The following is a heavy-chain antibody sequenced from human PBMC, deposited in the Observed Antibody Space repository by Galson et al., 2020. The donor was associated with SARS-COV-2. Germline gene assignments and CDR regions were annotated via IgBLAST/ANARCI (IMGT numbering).Heavy chain of an antibody. CDR1: EITFSSQS. CDR2: ISSSSSTI. V-gene: IGHV3-48*02. Sequence: GGSLRLSCAASEITFSSQSMNLVRLAPGKGLEWVSYISSSSSTIQYADSVKGRFTISRDNAKNSLYLQMNSLRDEDTVVYYCAINRALDYWGQGILVTVSS. CDR3: AINRALDY. J-gene: IGHJ4*02.